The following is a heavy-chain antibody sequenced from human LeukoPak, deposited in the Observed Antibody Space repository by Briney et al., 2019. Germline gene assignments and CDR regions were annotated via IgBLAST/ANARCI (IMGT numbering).Heavy chain of an antibody. CDR1: GGTFSSYA. Sequence: SAKVSCKASGGTFSSYAISWVRQAPGQGLEWMGRIIPILGIANYAQKFQGRVTITADKSTSTAYMELSSLRSEDTAVYYCARHSSSWYFDYWGQGTLVTVSS. V-gene: IGHV1-69*04. CDR3: ARHSSSWYFDY. CDR2: IIPILGIA. J-gene: IGHJ4*02. D-gene: IGHD6-13*01.